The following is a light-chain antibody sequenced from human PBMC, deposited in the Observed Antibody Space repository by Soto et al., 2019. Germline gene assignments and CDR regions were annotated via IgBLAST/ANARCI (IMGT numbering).Light chain of an antibody. CDR3: MQPPQTPFT. J-gene: IGKJ3*01. Sequence: DIVMTQSPLSLSVTPGEPASISCRSSQSLLHSNGYTHLDWYLQKPGQSPQLLIYLGSNRASGVPDRFSGSGSGTDFTLKISRVEAEDVGVYYCMQPPQTPFTFGPGTKVDIK. V-gene: IGKV2-28*01. CDR2: LGS. CDR1: QSLLHSNGYTH.